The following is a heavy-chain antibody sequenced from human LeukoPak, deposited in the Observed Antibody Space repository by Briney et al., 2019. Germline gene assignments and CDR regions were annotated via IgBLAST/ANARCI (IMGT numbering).Heavy chain of an antibody. D-gene: IGHD5-18*01. CDR1: GGSFSGYY. V-gene: IGHV4-34*01. CDR3: ASLGVGYSYGYVLDY. J-gene: IGHJ4*02. Sequence: SETLSLTCAVYGGSFSGYYWSWIRQPPGKGLEWIGEINHSGSTNYNPSLKSRVTISVDTSKNQFSLKLSSVTAADTAVYYCASLGVGYSYGYVLDYWGQGTLVTVSS. CDR2: INHSGST.